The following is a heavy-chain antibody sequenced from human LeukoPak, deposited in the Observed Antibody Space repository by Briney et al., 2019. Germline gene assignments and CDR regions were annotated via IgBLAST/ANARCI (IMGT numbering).Heavy chain of an antibody. Sequence: GSLRLSCAASGFTFSSYEMNWVRQAPGKGLEWVSYISSSGSTIYYADSVKGRFTISRDNAKNSLYLQMNSLRAEDTAVYYCARDPEYYYDSSGYYSTKKRIDYWGQGTLVTVSS. D-gene: IGHD3-22*01. CDR2: ISSSGSTI. CDR1: GFTFSSYE. CDR3: ARDPEYYYDSSGYYSTKKRIDY. J-gene: IGHJ4*02. V-gene: IGHV3-48*03.